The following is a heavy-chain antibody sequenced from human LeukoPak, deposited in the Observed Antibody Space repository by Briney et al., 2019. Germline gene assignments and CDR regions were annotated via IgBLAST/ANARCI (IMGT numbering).Heavy chain of an antibody. V-gene: IGHV4-34*01. J-gene: IGHJ6*02. CDR3: ARGKWLQLRDYYYYGLDV. D-gene: IGHD5-24*01. CDR1: GGSFSGYH. CDR2: MNHSGST. Sequence: SETLSLTCAVYGGSFSGYHWSWIRKPPGKGLEWIGEMNHSGSTSYNPSLKSRVTVSVDTSKNQFSLTLSSVTAADTAVYYCARGKWLQLRDYYYYGLDVWGQGTTVTVSS.